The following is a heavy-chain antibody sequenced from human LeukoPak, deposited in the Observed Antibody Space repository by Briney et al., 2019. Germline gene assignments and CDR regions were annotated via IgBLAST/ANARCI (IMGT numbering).Heavy chain of an antibody. Sequence: SETLSLTCTVSGGSISSYYWSWIRQPAGKGLEWIGRIYTSGSTGSNPSLKSRVTMSVDTSKNQFSLKLTSVTVADTAVYYCARDKRLVRAFDIRGQGTMVTVSS. CDR3: ARDKRLVRAFDI. V-gene: IGHV4-4*07. CDR1: GGSISSYY. CDR2: IYTSGST. D-gene: IGHD6-6*01. J-gene: IGHJ3*02.